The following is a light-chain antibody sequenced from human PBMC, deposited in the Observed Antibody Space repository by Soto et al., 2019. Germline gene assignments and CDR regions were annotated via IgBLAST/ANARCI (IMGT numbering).Light chain of an antibody. CDR2: AAS. J-gene: IGKJ4*01. CDR3: QQYNSVSLLT. V-gene: IGKV1-9*01. Sequence: DIQLTQAPSFLSASAGDRVTITCRASQVISSYLAWYQQKPGRAPKLLIYAASTLQSGVPSRFSGSGSGTEFTLTISSLQPDDFATYYCQQYNSVSLLTFGGGTKVDIK. CDR1: QVISSY.